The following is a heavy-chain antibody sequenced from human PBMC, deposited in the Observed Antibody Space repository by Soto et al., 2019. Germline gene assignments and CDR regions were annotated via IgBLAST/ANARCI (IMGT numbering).Heavy chain of an antibody. Sequence: QVQLVESGGGVVQPGRSLRLSCAASGFIFSSYGMHWVRQTPGKGLEWVAVIWYDGSNEYYADSVKGRFTISRDNSKNTLYLQMNSLRAEDTAVYYCARYQLTRVAHYSGMHVWGQGTTVTVSS. V-gene: IGHV3-33*01. CDR1: GFIFSSYG. D-gene: IGHD1-1*01. CDR3: ARYQLTRVAHYSGMHV. CDR2: IWYDGSNE. J-gene: IGHJ6*02.